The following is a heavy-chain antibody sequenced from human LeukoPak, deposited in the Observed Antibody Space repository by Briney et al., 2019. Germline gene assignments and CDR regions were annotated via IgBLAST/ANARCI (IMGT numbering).Heavy chain of an antibody. D-gene: IGHD3-16*02. V-gene: IGHV3-23*01. J-gene: IGHJ5*02. CDR3: AREAPRDYDYVWGSYRYERNWFDP. CDR2: ISGSGGST. Sequence: GGSLRLSCAASGFTFSSYAMSWVRQAPGKGLEWVSAISGSGGSTYYADSVKGRFTISRDNSKNTLYLQMNSLRAEDTAVYYCAREAPRDYDYVWGSYRYERNWFDPWGQGTLVTVSS. CDR1: GFTFSSYA.